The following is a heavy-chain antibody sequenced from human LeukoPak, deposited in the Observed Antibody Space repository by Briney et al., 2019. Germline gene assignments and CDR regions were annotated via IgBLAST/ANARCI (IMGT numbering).Heavy chain of an antibody. V-gene: IGHV3-7*01. D-gene: IGHD1-26*01. Sequence: GGSLRLSCGASGFTFRRYTMSWVRQAPGKGLEWVANIKQDGSEKYYADSVKGRFTISRDNAKNSLYLQMNSLRAEDTAVYYCARGSGSYLFDYWGQGTLVTVSS. CDR1: GFTFRRYT. J-gene: IGHJ4*02. CDR3: ARGSGSYLFDY. CDR2: IKQDGSEK.